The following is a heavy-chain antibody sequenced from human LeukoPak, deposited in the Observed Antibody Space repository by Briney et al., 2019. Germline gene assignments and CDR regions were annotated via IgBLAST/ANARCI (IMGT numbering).Heavy chain of an antibody. V-gene: IGHV3-33*01. D-gene: IGHD3-22*01. J-gene: IGHJ4*02. CDR1: GFTFSSYG. Sequence: GGSLRLSCAASGFTFSSYGMHWVRQAPGKGLEWVAVIWYDGSNKYYADSVKGRFTISRDNSKNTLYLQMNSLRAEDTAVYYCARDIGTEGAYDSSGYPSSDFDYWGQGTLVTVSS. CDR2: IWYDGSNK. CDR3: ARDIGTEGAYDSSGYPSSDFDY.